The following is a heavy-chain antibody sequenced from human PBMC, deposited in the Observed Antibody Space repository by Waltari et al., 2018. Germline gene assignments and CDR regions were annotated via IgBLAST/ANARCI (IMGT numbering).Heavy chain of an antibody. CDR3: ARVNCSSTSCYGPNWFDP. CDR2: IYYSGST. D-gene: IGHD2-2*01. J-gene: IGHJ5*02. CDR1: GGSISSYY. V-gene: IGHV4-59*01. Sequence: QVQLQESGPGLVKPSETLSLTCTVSGGSISSYYWIWIRQPPGKGLEWIGYIYYSGSTSYNPSLKSRVTISVDTSKNQFSLKLSSVTAADTAVYYCARVNCSSTSCYGPNWFDPWGQGTLVTVSS.